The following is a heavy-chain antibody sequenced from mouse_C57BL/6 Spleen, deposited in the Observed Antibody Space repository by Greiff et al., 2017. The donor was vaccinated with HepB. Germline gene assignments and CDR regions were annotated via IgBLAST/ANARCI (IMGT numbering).Heavy chain of an antibody. J-gene: IGHJ4*01. V-gene: IGHV1-69*01. CDR1: GYTFTSYW. CDR3: ARSAAQSRYYYAMDY. D-gene: IGHD3-2*02. CDR2: IDPSDSYT. Sequence: QVQLQQPGAELVMPGASVKLSCKASGYTFTSYWMHWVKQRPGQGLEWIGEIDPSDSYTNYNQKFKGKSTLTVDKSSSTAYMQLSSLTSEDSAVYYCARSAAQSRYYYAMDYWGQGTSVTVSS.